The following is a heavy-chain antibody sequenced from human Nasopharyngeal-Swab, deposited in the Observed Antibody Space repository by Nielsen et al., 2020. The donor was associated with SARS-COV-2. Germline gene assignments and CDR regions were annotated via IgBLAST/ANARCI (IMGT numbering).Heavy chain of an antibody. V-gene: IGHV1-69*13. D-gene: IGHD2/OR15-2a*01. CDR1: GDTYRKYG. CDR2: IILFYGAT. J-gene: IGHJ4*02. CDR3: ARDGPRNSRSFDH. Sequence: SVKVSCKASGDTYRKYGFNWVRQAPGQGLEWVGGIILFYGATNYAPKFQGRVTITADESTSTLYMEVRSLRFEDTAVYYCARDGPRNSRSFDHWGQGTLVTVSS.